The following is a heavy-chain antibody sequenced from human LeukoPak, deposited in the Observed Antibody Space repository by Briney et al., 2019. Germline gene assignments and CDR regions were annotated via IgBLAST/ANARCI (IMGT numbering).Heavy chain of an antibody. J-gene: IGHJ4*02. CDR2: IYYDESTK. CDR3: ARDSSGGGWRYFDY. V-gene: IGHV3-33*01. Sequence: GGSLRLSCVASVLSFNNYVFHSVRQAPGKRLEWVADIYYDESTKSYGDSVKVRFTISRENSENTLYLQMNSLSAEDTAVYYCARDSSGGGWRYFDYWGQGTLVTVSS. CDR1: VLSFNNYV. D-gene: IGHD6-19*01.